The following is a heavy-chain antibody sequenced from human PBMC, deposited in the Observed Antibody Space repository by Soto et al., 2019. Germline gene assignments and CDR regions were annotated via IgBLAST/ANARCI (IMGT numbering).Heavy chain of an antibody. CDR1: GGTFSSYA. CDR2: IIPIFGTA. D-gene: IGHD4-17*01. J-gene: IGHJ5*02. CDR3: ARGAPTTVVTPGGWFDP. V-gene: IGHV1-69*01. Sequence: QVQLVQSGAEVKRPGSSVKVSCKASGGTFSSYAISWVRQAPGQGLEWMGGIIPIFGTANYAQKFQGRVTITADESTSTAYMELSSLRSEDTAVYYCARGAPTTVVTPGGWFDPWGQGTLVTVSS.